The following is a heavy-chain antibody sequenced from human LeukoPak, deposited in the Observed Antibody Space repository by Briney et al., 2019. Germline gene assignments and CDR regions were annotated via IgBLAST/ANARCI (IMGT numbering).Heavy chain of an antibody. Sequence: ASVKVSCKASGYTFTSYDINWVRQATGQGLEWMGWMNPNSGNTGYAQKFQGRVTMTRNTSISTAYMELSSLRSEDTAVYYCARHQYTDYGDYGDYAIGGARVQEGPELQDNWFDPWGQGTLVTVSS. V-gene: IGHV1-8*01. D-gene: IGHD4-17*01. J-gene: IGHJ5*02. CDR2: MNPNSGNT. CDR3: ARHQYTDYGDYGDYAIGGARVQEGPELQDNWFDP. CDR1: GYTFTSYD.